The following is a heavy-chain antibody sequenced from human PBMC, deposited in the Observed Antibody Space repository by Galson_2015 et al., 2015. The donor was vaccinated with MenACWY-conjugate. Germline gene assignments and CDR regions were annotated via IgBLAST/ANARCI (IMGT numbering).Heavy chain of an antibody. V-gene: IGHV3-7*03. CDR2: IKKDGSEE. CDR3: ATLNYFAMDV. CDR1: GFIFSSYW. Sequence: LRLSCAAAGFIFSSYWMSWVRQAPGKGLEWVASIKKDGSEEYYVGSVKGRFTISRDNARSSLHLQLNSLRAEDTAVYYCATLNYFAMDVWGQGTTVTVSS. J-gene: IGHJ6*02.